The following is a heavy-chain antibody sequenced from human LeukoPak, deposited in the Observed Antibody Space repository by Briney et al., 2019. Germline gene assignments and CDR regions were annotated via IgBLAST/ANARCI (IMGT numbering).Heavy chain of an antibody. D-gene: IGHD3-22*01. CDR1: GGSVSSGSYY. J-gene: IGHJ3*02. Sequence: TLSLTCTVSGGSVSSGSYYWGWIRQPAGKGLEWIGRISSSGSTNYNPSLKSRVTISVDTSKNQFSLKLSSVTAADTAVYFCARGPYSYDSSGAFDIWGQGTMVTVSS. CDR2: ISSSGST. CDR3: ARGPYSYDSSGAFDI. V-gene: IGHV4-61*02.